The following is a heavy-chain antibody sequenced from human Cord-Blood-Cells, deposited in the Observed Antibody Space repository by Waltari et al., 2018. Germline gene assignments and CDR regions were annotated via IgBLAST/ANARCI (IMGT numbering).Heavy chain of an antibody. D-gene: IGHD2-2*01. J-gene: IGHJ4*02. V-gene: IGHV4-34*01. CDR3: ARGGCSSTSCYYFDY. CDR1: GGSFSGYY. Sequence: QVQLQQWGAGLLQPSETLSLTCAVYGGSFSGYYWSWIRPPPGKGLEWNGESNHSESTNYNPSLKSRGTISVDTSKNQFSLKLSSVTAADTAVYYCARGGCSSTSCYYFDYWGQGTLVTVSS. CDR2: SNHSEST.